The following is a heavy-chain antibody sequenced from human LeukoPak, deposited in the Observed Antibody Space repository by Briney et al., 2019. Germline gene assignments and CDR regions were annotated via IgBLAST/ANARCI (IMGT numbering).Heavy chain of an antibody. CDR2: IYSGGST. CDR1: GFTISSNY. J-gene: IGHJ6*03. CDR3: ARDSYYDFWSGYFTRPNYYYYYMDV. Sequence: GGSLRPSCAASGFTISSNYMSWVRQAPGQRPECVSVIYSGGSTYYADSVKGRFTISRDNSKNTLYLQMNSLRAEDTAVYYCARDSYYDFWSGYFTRPNYYYYYMDVWGKGTTVTVSS. V-gene: IGHV3-66*02. D-gene: IGHD3-3*01.